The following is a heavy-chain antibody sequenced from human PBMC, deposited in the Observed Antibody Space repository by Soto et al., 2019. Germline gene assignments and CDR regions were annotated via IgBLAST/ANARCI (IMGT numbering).Heavy chain of an antibody. J-gene: IGHJ4*02. V-gene: IGHV4-34*01. Sequence: SETLSLTCAVYGGSFSGYYWSWIRQPPGKGLEWIGEINHSGSTNYNPSLKSRVTISVDTSKNQFSLKLSSVTAADTAVYYCARAYASNVFDFWGQGTLVTVSS. CDR1: GGSFSGYY. D-gene: IGHD2-2*01. CDR3: ARAYASNVFDF. CDR2: INHSGST.